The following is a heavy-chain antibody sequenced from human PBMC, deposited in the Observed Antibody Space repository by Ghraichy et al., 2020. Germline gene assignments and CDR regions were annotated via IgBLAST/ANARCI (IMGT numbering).Heavy chain of an antibody. D-gene: IGHD3-3*01. CDR3: ARDHPRDFWSGSLSYGMDV. CDR2: IWYDGSNK. Sequence: GGSLRLSCAASGFTFSSYGMHWVRQAPGKGLEWVAVIWYDGSNKYYADSVKGRFTISRDNSKNTLYLQMNSLRAEDTAVYYCARDHPRDFWSGSLSYGMDVWGQGTTVTVSS. J-gene: IGHJ6*02. V-gene: IGHV3-33*01. CDR1: GFTFSSYG.